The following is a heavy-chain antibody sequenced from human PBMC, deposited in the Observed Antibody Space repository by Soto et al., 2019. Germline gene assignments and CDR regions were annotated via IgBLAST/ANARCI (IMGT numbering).Heavy chain of an antibody. CDR2: IYHIGST. Sequence: SETLSLTCTVSGGSISSSSYYWGWIRQPPGKGLEWIGRIYHIGSTNYNPSLNSRVTISVDTSKHQFFLKLSSVTAADTAVYYCARARVRSLHGMDVWGQGTTVTVSS. J-gene: IGHJ6*02. D-gene: IGHD2-21*01. CDR3: ARARVRSLHGMDV. CDR1: GGSISSSSYY. V-gene: IGHV4-39*07.